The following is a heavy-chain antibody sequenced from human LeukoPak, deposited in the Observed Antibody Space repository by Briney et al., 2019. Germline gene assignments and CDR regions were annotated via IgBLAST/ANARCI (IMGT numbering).Heavy chain of an antibody. V-gene: IGHV1-46*01. CDR2: INPTGGST. J-gene: IGHJ4*02. CDR3: ARAGSSGDYQAGSFEY. Sequence: ASVKVSCKASGYTFSNYNVHWVRQAPGQGLEWMGIINPTGGSTNYAQKFQGRVTMTRDMSMTTVYMDLSSLKSEDTAVYYCARAGSSGDYQAGSFEYWGQGTLVTVSS. D-gene: IGHD1-26*01. CDR1: GYTFSNYN.